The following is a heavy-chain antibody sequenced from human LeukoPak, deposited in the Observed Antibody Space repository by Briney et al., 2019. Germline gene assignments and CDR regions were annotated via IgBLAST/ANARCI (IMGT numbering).Heavy chain of an antibody. Sequence: GASVKVSCKASGYTFTGYYMHWVRQAPGQGLEWMGWINPNSGGTNYAQKFQGRVTMTRDTSISTAYMELSRLRSDDTAVYYCARDSGYGSSSPINDYWGQGTLVTVSS. D-gene: IGHD6-6*01. J-gene: IGHJ4*02. CDR3: ARDSGYGSSSPINDY. CDR1: GYTFTGYY. V-gene: IGHV1-2*02. CDR2: INPNSGGT.